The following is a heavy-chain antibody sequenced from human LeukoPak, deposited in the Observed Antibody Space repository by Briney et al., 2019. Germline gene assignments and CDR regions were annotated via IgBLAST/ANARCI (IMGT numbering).Heavy chain of an antibody. J-gene: IGHJ4*02. CDR3: ATETNGRHYDY. CDR2: IGPTGFDI. Sequence: PGGSMRLSCTTSGLTFSTSGFDGVRQAPGKGLEGVASIGPTGFDIYHADSIKGRFTLPRDNAKHFVYLKMDSLSAEDTAVYYCATETNGRHYDYWGQGTLLTVSS. CDR1: GLTFSTSG. D-gene: IGHD1-14*01. V-gene: IGHV3-21*06.